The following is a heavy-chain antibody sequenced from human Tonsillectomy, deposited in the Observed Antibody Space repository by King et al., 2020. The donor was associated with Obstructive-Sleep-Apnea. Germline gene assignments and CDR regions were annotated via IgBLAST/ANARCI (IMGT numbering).Heavy chain of an antibody. Sequence: EVQLVESGGGLVQPGGSLRLSCAASGFTFSSYAMSWVRQAPGKGLEWVSAISGSGGSTYYADSVKGRFTISRDNSKNTLYLQMNSLRAEDTAVYYCAKGFNRYYDSSGYYFGYWGQGTLVTVSS. CDR1: GFTFSSYA. J-gene: IGHJ4*02. D-gene: IGHD3-22*01. V-gene: IGHV3-23*04. CDR3: AKGFNRYYDSSGYYFGY. CDR2: ISGSGGST.